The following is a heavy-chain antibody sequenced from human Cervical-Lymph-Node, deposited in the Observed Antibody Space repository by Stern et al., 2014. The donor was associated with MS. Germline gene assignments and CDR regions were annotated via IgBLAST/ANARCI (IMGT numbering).Heavy chain of an antibody. Sequence: QLVESGGGLVQPGRSLRLSCVASGFTFDDYAMHWVRQAPGQGLEWVSGISWNSGNKNSAASVTGRITISRDHDKNSLYLQMSSLRPEDTAVYYCAKTLGRSYHDPFDMWGQGTMVIVSS. J-gene: IGHJ3*02. CDR2: ISWNSGNK. V-gene: IGHV3-9*01. CDR3: AKTLGRSYHDPFDM. CDR1: GFTFDDYA. D-gene: IGHD3-16*02.